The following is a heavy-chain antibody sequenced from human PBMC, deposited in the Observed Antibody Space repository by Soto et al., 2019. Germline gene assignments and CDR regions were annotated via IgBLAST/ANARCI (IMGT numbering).Heavy chain of an antibody. CDR1: GGYISGGYYS. J-gene: IGHJ5*02. CDR2: IYNSGST. V-gene: IGHV4-30-2*01. D-gene: IGHD2-2*01. CDR3: ARGRVVVPAAVMFNCLDP. Sequence: TLSLTCAVSGGYISGGYYSWSWIRQPPGKGLEWIGFIYNSGSTYYNPSLRSRVTISVDRSRTQFSLKMSSVTAADTAVYYCARGRVVVPAAVMFNCLDPWGQGALVTVSS.